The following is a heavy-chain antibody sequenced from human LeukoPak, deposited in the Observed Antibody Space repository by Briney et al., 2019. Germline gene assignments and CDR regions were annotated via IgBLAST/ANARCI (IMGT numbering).Heavy chain of an antibody. CDR1: GGSMRNYY. Sequence: NPSETLSLTCTVSGGSMRNYYWNWIRQPPGKGLEWIGHIYYSGSTNYNPSLESRVTISVDTSRNQFSLRLTSLTAADTAVYYCVRDDWIPGSCSSSIGCLDAFDVWGQGTMVTVSS. CDR2: IYYSGST. V-gene: IGHV4-59*01. CDR3: VRDDWIPGSCSSSIGCLDAFDV. D-gene: IGHD2-2*03. J-gene: IGHJ3*01.